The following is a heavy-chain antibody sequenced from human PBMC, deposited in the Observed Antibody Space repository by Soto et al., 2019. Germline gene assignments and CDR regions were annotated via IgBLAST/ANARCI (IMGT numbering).Heavy chain of an antibody. CDR2: MNPNSGNT. J-gene: IGHJ4*02. CDR3: ARGSMAAAGTFDY. V-gene: IGHV1-8*01. D-gene: IGHD6-13*01. CDR1: GYTFTSYD. Sequence: EASVKVSCKASGYTFTSYDINWVRQATGQGLEWMGWMNPNSGNTGYAQKFQGRVTMTTNTSISTAYMELSSLRSEDTAVYYCARGSMAAAGTFDYWGQGTLVTVSS.